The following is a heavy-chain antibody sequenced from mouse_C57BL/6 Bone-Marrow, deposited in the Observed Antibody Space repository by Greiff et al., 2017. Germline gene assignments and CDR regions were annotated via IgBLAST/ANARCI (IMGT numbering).Heavy chain of an antibody. D-gene: IGHD2-3*01. CDR2: IDPENGDT. Sequence: VQLKQSGAELVRPGASVKLSCTASGFNIKDDYMHWVKQRPEQGLEWIGWIDPENGDTEYASKFRGKATITADTSSNTAYLQLSSLTSEDTAVYYCTRYDGYYEGWFAYWGQGTLVTVSA. CDR1: GFNIKDDY. CDR3: TRYDGYYEGWFAY. V-gene: IGHV14-4*01. J-gene: IGHJ3*01.